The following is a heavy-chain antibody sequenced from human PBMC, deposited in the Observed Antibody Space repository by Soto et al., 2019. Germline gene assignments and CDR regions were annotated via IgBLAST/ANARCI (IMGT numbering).Heavy chain of an antibody. J-gene: IGHJ4*02. CDR2: ISGSGGST. V-gene: IGHV3-23*01. Sequence: EVPLLESGGGLVQPGGSLRLSCAASGFTFSSYAMSWFRQAPGKGLEWVSAISGSGGSTYYADSVKGRFTISRDNSKNTLYLQMSRLRAEDTAVYYCAKTFGFWRVTVRYYFDYSVQGTLVTVS. D-gene: IGHD3-9*01. CDR1: GFTFSSYA. CDR3: AKTFGFWRVTVRYYFDY.